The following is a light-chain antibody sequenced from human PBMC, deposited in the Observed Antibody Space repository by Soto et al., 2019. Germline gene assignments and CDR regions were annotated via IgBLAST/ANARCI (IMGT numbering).Light chain of an antibody. CDR1: PSVSSY. Sequence: EIVLTQSPATLSLSPGERATLFFRASPSVSSYLAWYQQKPGQAPRLLIYDASNRATGIPARFSVSGSVTDFTLTISSLEPDDFAVYYCQQRSNWPLTFGGGTKVEIK. J-gene: IGKJ4*01. CDR2: DAS. CDR3: QQRSNWPLT. V-gene: IGKV3-11*01.